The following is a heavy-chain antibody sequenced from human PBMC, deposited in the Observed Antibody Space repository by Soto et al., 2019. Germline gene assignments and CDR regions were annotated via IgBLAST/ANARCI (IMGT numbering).Heavy chain of an antibody. CDR2: LYNSGST. D-gene: IGHD2-21*02. CDR3: ARDLWGYCGTDCYPLDV. J-gene: IGHJ6*02. V-gene: IGHV4-59*01. CDR1: GGPIRSYY. Sequence: SSETLSLTCTVSGGPIRSYYWSWIRQAPGKGLEWIGYLYNSGSTVYNPSLKSRVTISVDTSKNQFSLKLNSVTAADTAVYYCARDLWGYCGTDCYPLDVWGQGTTVTVSS.